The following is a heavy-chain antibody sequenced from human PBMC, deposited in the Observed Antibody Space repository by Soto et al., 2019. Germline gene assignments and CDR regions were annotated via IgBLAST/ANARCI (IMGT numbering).Heavy chain of an antibody. CDR1: GYTLTELS. Sequence: ASVKVSCKVSGYTLTELSMHWVRQAPGKGLEWMGGFDPEDGETIYAQKFQGRVTMTEDTSTDTAYMELSSLRSEDTAVYYCATYITMIVVAPRIGLDYWGQGTLVTVYS. J-gene: IGHJ4*02. CDR3: ATYITMIVVAPRIGLDY. CDR2: FDPEDGET. V-gene: IGHV1-24*01. D-gene: IGHD3-22*01.